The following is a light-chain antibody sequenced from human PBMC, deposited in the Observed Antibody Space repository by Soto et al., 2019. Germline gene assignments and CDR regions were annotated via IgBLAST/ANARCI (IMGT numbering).Light chain of an antibody. CDR3: SASAGSSTLYV. Sequence: QSVLTQPASVSGSPGQSITISCTGTSSDVGSYNLVSWYQQHPGKAPKLMIYEVSKRPSGVSNRFSGSKSGNTASLTISGLQAVDEAYYNGSASAGSSTLYVFGARTKVAVL. CDR1: SSDVGSYNL. CDR2: EVS. J-gene: IGLJ1*01. V-gene: IGLV2-23*02.